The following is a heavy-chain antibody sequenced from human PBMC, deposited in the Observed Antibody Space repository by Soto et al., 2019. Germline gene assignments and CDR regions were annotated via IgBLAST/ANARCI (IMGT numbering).Heavy chain of an antibody. D-gene: IGHD6-19*01. CDR3: ARGEEGQWLVLDY. CDR1: GGSFSGYY. V-gene: IGHV4-34*01. J-gene: IGHJ4*02. CDR2: INHSGST. Sequence: QVQLQQWGAGLLKPSETLSLTCAVYGGSFSGYYWSWIRQPPGKGLEWIGEINHSGSTNYNPSLKRRVTISVDTSKNKFSLKLSSVTAADTAVYYCARGEEGQWLVLDYWGQGTRVTVSS.